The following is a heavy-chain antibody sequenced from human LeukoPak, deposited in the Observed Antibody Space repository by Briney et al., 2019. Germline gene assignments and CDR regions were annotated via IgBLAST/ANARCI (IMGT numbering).Heavy chain of an antibody. V-gene: IGHV4-59*08. J-gene: IGHJ5*02. CDR1: GGSISSYY. CDR2: IYYSGST. D-gene: IGHD6-19*01. CDR3: ARHRSSGWSAIDP. Sequence: PSETPSLTCTVSGGSISSYYWSWIRQPPGKGLEWIGYIYYSGSTNYNPSLKGRVTISVDTSKNQFSLKLSSVTAADTAVYYCARHRSSGWSAIDPWGQGTLVTVSS.